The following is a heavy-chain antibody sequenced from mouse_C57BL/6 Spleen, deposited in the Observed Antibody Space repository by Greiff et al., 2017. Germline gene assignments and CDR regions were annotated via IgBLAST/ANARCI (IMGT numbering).Heavy chain of an antibody. J-gene: IGHJ1*03. Sequence: EVKLQESGPGLVKPSQSLSLSCSVTGYTITSGYYWNWIRQFPGTKLEWMGYISYDGSNNYNPSLKNRISITRDTSKNQFFLELISVPTEDTATYYCCRYPAGTRYFDVWGTGTTVTVSS. CDR1: GYTITSGYY. CDR2: ISYDGSN. V-gene: IGHV3-6*01. D-gene: IGHD4-1*01. CDR3: CRYPAGTRYFDV.